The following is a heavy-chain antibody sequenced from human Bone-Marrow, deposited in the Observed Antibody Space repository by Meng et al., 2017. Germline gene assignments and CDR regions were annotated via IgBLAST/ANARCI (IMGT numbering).Heavy chain of an antibody. CDR2: IWYDGSNK. D-gene: IGHD3-10*01. Sequence: GESLKISCAASGFTFSSYGMHWVRQAPGKGLEWVAVIWYDGSNKYYADSVKGRFTISRDNSKNTLYLQMNNLRAEDTALYYCAKYSYGLGDYFDYWGQGALVTVSS. CDR1: GFTFSSYG. J-gene: IGHJ4*02. V-gene: IGHV3-33*06. CDR3: AKYSYGLGDYFDY.